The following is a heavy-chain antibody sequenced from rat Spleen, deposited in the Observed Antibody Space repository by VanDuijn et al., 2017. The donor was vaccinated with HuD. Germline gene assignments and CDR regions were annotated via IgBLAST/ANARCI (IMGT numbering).Heavy chain of an antibody. D-gene: IGHD5-1*01. J-gene: IGHJ2*01. CDR3: AKLGFDY. Sequence: EVQLVESGGGLVQPGRSMKLSCAASGFTFSSFAMAWVRQAPTKGLEGVASISYDGGNTYYRDSVKGRFTISRDNAKSSLYLQMDSLRSEDTSTYYCAKLGFDYWGQGVMVTVSS. CDR2: ISYDGGNT. V-gene: IGHV5-25*01. CDR1: GFTFSSFA.